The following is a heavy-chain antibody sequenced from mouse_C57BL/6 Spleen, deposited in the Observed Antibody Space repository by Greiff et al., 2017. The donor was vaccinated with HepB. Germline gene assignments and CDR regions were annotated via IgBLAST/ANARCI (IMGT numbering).Heavy chain of an antibody. Sequence: VQRVESGAELVRPGASVTLSCKASGYTFTDYEMHWVKQTPVHGLEWIGAIDPETGGTAYNQKFKGKAILTADKSSSTAYMELRSLTSEDSAVYYCTRDEAASWFAYWGQGTLVTVSA. CDR3: TRDEAASWFAY. CDR2: IDPETGGT. CDR1: GYTFTDYE. D-gene: IGHD1-2*01. J-gene: IGHJ3*01. V-gene: IGHV1-15*01.